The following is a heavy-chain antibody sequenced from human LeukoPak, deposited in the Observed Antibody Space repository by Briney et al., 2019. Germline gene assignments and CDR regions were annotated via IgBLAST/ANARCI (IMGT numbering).Heavy chain of an antibody. J-gene: IGHJ4*02. D-gene: IGHD3-22*01. CDR2: IYHSGST. Sequence: SETLSLTCTVSGYSISSGYYWGWIRQPPGKGLEWIGSIYHSGSTYYNPSLKSRVTISVDTSKNQFSLKLSSVTAADTAVYYCARGVSSGYYYSFDYWGQGTLVTVSS. CDR3: ARGVSSGYYYSFDY. CDR1: GYSISSGYY. V-gene: IGHV4-38-2*02.